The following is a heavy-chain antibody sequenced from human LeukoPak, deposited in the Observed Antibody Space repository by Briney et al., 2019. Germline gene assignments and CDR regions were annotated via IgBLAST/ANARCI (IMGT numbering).Heavy chain of an antibody. D-gene: IGHD4-23*01. Sequence: GGSLRLSCAASGFTLICRGMHWVRQAPGKGLEWVSSISSGTSYIYYADSVKGRFTISRDNAKNSLYLQMNSLRAEDTAVYYCARDLLYGGNFAFDIWGQGTMVTVSS. CDR3: ARDLLYGGNFAFDI. J-gene: IGHJ3*02. CDR2: ISSGTSYI. V-gene: IGHV3-21*01. CDR1: GFTLICRG.